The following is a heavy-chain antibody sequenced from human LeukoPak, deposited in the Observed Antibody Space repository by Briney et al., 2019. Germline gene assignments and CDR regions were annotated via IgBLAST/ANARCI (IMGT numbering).Heavy chain of an antibody. CDR2: INPSGGST. Sequence: GSVKVSCQASGYTFTSYYMHWVRQAPGQGLEWTGIINPSGGSTSYAQKFQGRVTMTRDTSTSTVYMELSSLRSEDTAVYYCARAYCTSYDSSGYYCEPLDYWGQGTLVTVSS. CDR1: GYTFTSYY. D-gene: IGHD3-22*01. V-gene: IGHV1-46*01. CDR3: ARAYCTSYDSSGYYCEPLDY. J-gene: IGHJ4*02.